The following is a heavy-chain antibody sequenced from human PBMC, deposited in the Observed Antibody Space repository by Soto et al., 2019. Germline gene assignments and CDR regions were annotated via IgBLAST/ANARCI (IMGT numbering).Heavy chain of an antibody. Sequence: GESLKISCKGSGYSFTSYWIGWVRQMPGKGLEWMGIIYPGDSDTRYSPSFQGQVTISADKSSSTAYLQWSSLKASDTAMYYCARPIIFYYDSSGYPGYYYYGMDVWGQGTTVTVSS. CDR2: IYPGDSDT. D-gene: IGHD3-22*01. CDR3: ARPIIFYYDSSGYPGYYYYGMDV. CDR1: GYSFTSYW. V-gene: IGHV5-51*01. J-gene: IGHJ6*02.